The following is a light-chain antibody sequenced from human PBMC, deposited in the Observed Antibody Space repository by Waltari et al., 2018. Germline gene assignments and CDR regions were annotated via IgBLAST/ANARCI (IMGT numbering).Light chain of an antibody. CDR1: QNIGRY. Sequence: ELVLTQSPGTLSLSPGERATLSCRASQNIGRYLVWYEQKPGQPPRLLIYAASTRATGIPDRFIGSGSGTDVSLTIARLEPEDFAVYFCQNHERLPATFGQGTKVEI. J-gene: IGKJ1*01. V-gene: IGKV3-20*01. CDR3: QNHERLPAT. CDR2: AAS.